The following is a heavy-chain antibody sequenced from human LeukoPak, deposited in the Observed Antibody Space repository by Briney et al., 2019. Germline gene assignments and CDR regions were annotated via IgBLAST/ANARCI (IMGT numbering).Heavy chain of an antibody. V-gene: IGHV4-34*01. CDR3: AGTTYYYGSGSYLY. D-gene: IGHD3-10*01. Sequence: SETLSLTCAVHGGSFSGYYWSWIRQPPGKGLEWIGSIYYSGSTYYNPSLKSRVTISVDTSKNQFSLKLSSVTAADTAVYYCAGTTYYYGSGSYLYWGQGTLVTVSS. J-gene: IGHJ4*02. CDR2: IYYSGST. CDR1: GGSFSGYY.